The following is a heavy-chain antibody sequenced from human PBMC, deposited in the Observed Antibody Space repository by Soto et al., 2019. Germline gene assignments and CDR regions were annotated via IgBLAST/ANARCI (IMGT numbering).Heavy chain of an antibody. Sequence: EVQLVESGGGSVQPGESLRLSCVASGFTFSMYWMSWVRQGPGKGLEWVARIKQDGGEKYYVDSVKGRVTVSRDNAKNSLYLQLHSRSADDAAIYYCVRDQLILPADDFYYGVDVGGQGTTVTVSS. V-gene: IGHV3-7*03. J-gene: IGHJ6*02. CDR3: VRDQLILPADDFYYGVDV. CDR2: IKQDGGEK. CDR1: GFTFSMYW.